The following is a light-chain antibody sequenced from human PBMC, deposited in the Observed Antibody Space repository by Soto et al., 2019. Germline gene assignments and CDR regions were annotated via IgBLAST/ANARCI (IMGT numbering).Light chain of an antibody. Sequence: DTQITLSPSTLSASVGDSVTIPCRASQDISSWLAWYQQKPGKAPSLLIYAASSLQSGVPSRFSGSGSGTDFTLTINSLQAEDIATYYCQQTNSFPRTFGQGTKVDIK. CDR3: QQTNSFPRT. CDR1: QDISSW. CDR2: AAS. J-gene: IGKJ1*01. V-gene: IGKV1-12*01.